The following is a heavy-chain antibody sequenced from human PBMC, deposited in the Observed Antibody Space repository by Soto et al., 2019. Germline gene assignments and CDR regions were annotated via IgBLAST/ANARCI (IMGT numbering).Heavy chain of an antibody. CDR1: GFTFSSYS. CDR3: ARGDIVVVVAATPGDY. V-gene: IGHV3-48*01. J-gene: IGHJ4*02. CDR2: ISSSSSTI. D-gene: IGHD2-15*01. Sequence: VQLVESGGGLVQPGGSLRLSCAASGFTFSSYSMNWVRQAPGKGLEWVSYISSSSSTIYYADSVKGRFTISRDNAKNSLYLQMNSLRAEDTAVYYCARGDIVVVVAATPGDYWGQGTLVTVSS.